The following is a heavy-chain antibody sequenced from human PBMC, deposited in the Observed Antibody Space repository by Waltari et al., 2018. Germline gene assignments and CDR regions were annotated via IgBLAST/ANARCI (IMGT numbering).Heavy chain of an antibody. J-gene: IGHJ4*02. Sequence: LQLQESGPGLVKPSETLSLTCTVSGDSISSNTYPWAWVRQPPGEGLEWIATTSYGGSTDYKPSLKSRVTISIDTSKNHYSLVLTSVTAADTAVYYCARRSRDSSGHFYSDYWGQGTLVTVSS. CDR3: ARRSRDSSGHFYSDY. D-gene: IGHD3-22*01. CDR1: GDSISSNTYP. V-gene: IGHV4-39*02. CDR2: TSYGGST.